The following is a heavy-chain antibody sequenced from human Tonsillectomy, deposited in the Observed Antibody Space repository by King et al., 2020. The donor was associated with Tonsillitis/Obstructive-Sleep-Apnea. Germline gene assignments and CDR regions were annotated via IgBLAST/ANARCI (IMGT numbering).Heavy chain of an antibody. V-gene: IGHV1-18*01. CDR2: ISAHNGNT. J-gene: IGHJ5*02. CDR1: GYTFSNYG. D-gene: IGHD1-14*01. Sequence: QLVQSGVEVKKPGASVKVSCKASGYTFSNYGISWVRQAPGQGLEWMAWISAHNGNTKCAQKFQGRVTMTTDTSTNTAYMELRSLRSDDTAMYFCARAYNPPALDHWGQGTLVTVSS. CDR3: ARAYNPPALDH.